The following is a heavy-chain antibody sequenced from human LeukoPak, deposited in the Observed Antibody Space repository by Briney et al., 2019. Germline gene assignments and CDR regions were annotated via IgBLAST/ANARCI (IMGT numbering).Heavy chain of an antibody. J-gene: IGHJ3*02. V-gene: IGHV1-69*13. D-gene: IGHD3-10*01. CDR3: ARVTGVPPNDAFDI. Sequence: PAASVKVSCKASGGTFSSYAISWVRQAPGQGLEWMGGIIPIFGTANYAQKFQGRVTITADESTSTAYMELSSLRSEDTAVYYCARVTGVPPNDAFDIWGQGTMVTVSS. CDR1: GGTFSSYA. CDR2: IIPIFGTA.